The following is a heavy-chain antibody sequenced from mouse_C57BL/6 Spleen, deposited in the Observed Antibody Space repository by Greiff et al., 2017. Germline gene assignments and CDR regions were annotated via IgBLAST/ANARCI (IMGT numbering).Heavy chain of an antibody. V-gene: IGHV1-76*01. Sequence: QVQLQQSGAELVRPGASVKLSCKASGYTFTDYYINWVKQRPGQGLEWIARIYPGSGNTYYNEKFKGKATLAAEKSSSTAYMQLSSLTSEDSAVYGFARGRLAEGLYFDYWGQGTTLTVSS. CDR2: IYPGSGNT. J-gene: IGHJ2*01. D-gene: IGHD3-2*02. CDR3: ARGRLAEGLYFDY. CDR1: GYTFTDYY.